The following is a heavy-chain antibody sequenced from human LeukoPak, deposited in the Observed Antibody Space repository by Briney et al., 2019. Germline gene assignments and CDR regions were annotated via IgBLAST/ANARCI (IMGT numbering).Heavy chain of an antibody. D-gene: IGHD3-22*01. CDR1: GGSISSSSYY. CDR3: ARTVVVNYFDY. Sequence: PSETLSLTCTVSGGSISSSSYYWGWIRQPPGKGLEWIGSIYYSGSTYYNPSLKSRVTISVDTSKNQFSLKLSSVTAADTAVYYCARTVVVNYFDYWGQGTLATVSS. V-gene: IGHV4-39*01. CDR2: IYYSGST. J-gene: IGHJ4*02.